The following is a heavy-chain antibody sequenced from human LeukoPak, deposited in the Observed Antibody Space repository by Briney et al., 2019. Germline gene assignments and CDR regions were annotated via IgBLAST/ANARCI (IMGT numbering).Heavy chain of an antibody. D-gene: IGHD3-10*01. CDR3: ARVGTYGSGSYLSWLDY. J-gene: IGHJ4*02. CDR1: GGSISSYY. CDR2: IYYSGST. Sequence: SETLSLTCTVPGGSISSYYWSWIRQPPGKGLEWIGYIYYSGSTNYKPSLKSRVTISVDTSKNQFSLKLSSVTAADTAVYYCARVGTYGSGSYLSWLDYWGQGTLVTVSS. V-gene: IGHV4-59*01.